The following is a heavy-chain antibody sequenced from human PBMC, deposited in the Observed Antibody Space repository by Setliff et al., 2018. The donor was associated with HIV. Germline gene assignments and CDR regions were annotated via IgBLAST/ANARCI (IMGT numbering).Heavy chain of an antibody. V-gene: IGHV3-21*01. CDR1: RFTFSYYN. D-gene: IGHD6-13*01. CDR3: ARGYSTNWLAAFDI. Sequence: GGSLRLSCAASRFTFSYYNMYWLRQAPGEGLEWVSSISGNSDHIYYADSVKGRFTISRDNAKNSLYLRMNSLRAEDTALYYCARGYSTNWLAAFDIWGQGTMVTVSS. CDR2: ISGNSDHI. J-gene: IGHJ3*02.